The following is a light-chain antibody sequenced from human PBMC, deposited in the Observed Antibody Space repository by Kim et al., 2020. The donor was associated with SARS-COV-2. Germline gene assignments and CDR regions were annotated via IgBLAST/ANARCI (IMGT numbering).Light chain of an antibody. CDR1: QSVSSSY. Sequence: GERATLSCRASQSVSSSYLAWYQQKPGQAPRLLIYGASSRATGIPDRFSGSGSGTDFTLTISRLEPEDFAVYYCQQYGSSPPTWTSGQGTKVEIK. J-gene: IGKJ1*01. CDR3: QQYGSSPPTWT. CDR2: GAS. V-gene: IGKV3-20*01.